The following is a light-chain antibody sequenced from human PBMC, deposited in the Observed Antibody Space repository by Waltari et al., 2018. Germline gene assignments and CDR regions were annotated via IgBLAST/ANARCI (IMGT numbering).Light chain of an antibody. CDR3: VLSMGSGIWV. Sequence: QTVVTQEPSLSVSPGGTVTLTCGFSSGSVSTTYYPSWYQQAPGQAPLTLIFDTNTRSSGVPDRFSGSILDNKAALTSTGAQADDESDYYCVLSMGSGIWVFGGGTKLTVL. J-gene: IGLJ3*02. CDR1: SGSVSTTYY. V-gene: IGLV8-61*01. CDR2: DTN.